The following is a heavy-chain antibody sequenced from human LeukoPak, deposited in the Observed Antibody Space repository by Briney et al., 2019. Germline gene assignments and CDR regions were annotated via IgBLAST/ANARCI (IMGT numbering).Heavy chain of an antibody. J-gene: IGHJ1*01. Sequence: GGSLRLSCAASGFTFSTYWMHWVRQAPGKGLVWVSRIKSDGSTNYADSVKGRFTISRDNAKNTVSLQMNSLRPEDTGVYYCARAPSEIGGYYPEYFRHWGQGALVTVSS. CDR1: GFTFSTYW. CDR2: IKSDGST. CDR3: ARAPSEIGGYYPEYFRH. D-gene: IGHD3-22*01. V-gene: IGHV3-74*01.